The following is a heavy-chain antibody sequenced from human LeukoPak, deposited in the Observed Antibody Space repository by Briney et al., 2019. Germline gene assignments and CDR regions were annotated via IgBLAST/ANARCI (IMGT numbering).Heavy chain of an antibody. CDR3: APYGSGFSIDDY. D-gene: IGHD3-10*01. CDR2: INHSGST. CDR1: GGSFNNNY. Sequence: KPSVTLSLTCGVYGGSFNNNYWRWLRQPPGKGLEWIGEINHSGSTNYNPSLKSRVTISVDKSKNQFSLKLSSVTAADTAVYYCAPYGSGFSIDDYWGQGTLVTVSS. V-gene: IGHV4-34*01. J-gene: IGHJ4*02.